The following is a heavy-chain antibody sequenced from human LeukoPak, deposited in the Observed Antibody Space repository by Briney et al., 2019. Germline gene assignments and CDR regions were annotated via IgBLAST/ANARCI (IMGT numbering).Heavy chain of an antibody. Sequence: GGSLRLSCAVPGFTFSDYNLNWVRQAPGKGLEWVSNIRSSGSAIFYADSVKGRFTVSRDNAINSLYLQMNSLRDEDTAAYYCARDLDWSFDYWGQGILVTVSS. J-gene: IGHJ4*02. D-gene: IGHD3/OR15-3a*01. CDR1: GFTFSDYN. V-gene: IGHV3-48*02. CDR3: ARDLDWSFDY. CDR2: IRSSGSAI.